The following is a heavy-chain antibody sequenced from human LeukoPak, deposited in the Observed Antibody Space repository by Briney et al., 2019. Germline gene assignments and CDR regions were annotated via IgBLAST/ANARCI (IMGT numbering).Heavy chain of an antibody. Sequence: SVKVSCKASGGAFSSYAISWVRQAPGQGLEWMGGIIPIFGTANYAQKFQGRVTITTDESTSTAYMELSSLRSEDAAVYYCARDNPGTASSGYLADLDYWGQGTLVTVSS. D-gene: IGHD3-22*01. CDR1: GGAFSSYA. CDR2: IIPIFGTA. J-gene: IGHJ4*02. V-gene: IGHV1-69*05. CDR3: ARDNPGTASSGYLADLDY.